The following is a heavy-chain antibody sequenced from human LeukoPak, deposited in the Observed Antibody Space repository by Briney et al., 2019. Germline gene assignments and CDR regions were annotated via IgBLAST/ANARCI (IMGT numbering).Heavy chain of an antibody. CDR3: VNLGYSD. J-gene: IGHJ1*01. CDR1: GFSFSAAW. V-gene: IGHV3-7*01. CDR2: IKNDGSDK. Sequence: GGSLRLSCEASGFSFSAAWLTWVRQAPGKGLEWVATIKNDGSDKYYVDSVKGRFTLSRDNAKNSVYLQMNSLRVEDTAVYYCVNLGYSDGGQGTLVTVSS. D-gene: IGHD5-12*01.